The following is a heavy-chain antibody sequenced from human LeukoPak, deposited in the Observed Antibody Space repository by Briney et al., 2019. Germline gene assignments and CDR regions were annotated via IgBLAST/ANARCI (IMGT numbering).Heavy chain of an antibody. J-gene: IGHJ5*02. V-gene: IGHV3-33*01. CDR3: TRYSSSDNWSDP. CDR1: GFSFSVYG. Sequence: GGSLRLSCAASGFSFSVYGIHWVRQAPGKGLEWVAIVWNDGGDKYYGDSVKGRFTIARDNSKNMVYLQMNSLRVEDTGVYYCTRYSSSDNWSDPWGQGTLVTVSS. CDR2: VWNDGGDK. D-gene: IGHD6-6*01.